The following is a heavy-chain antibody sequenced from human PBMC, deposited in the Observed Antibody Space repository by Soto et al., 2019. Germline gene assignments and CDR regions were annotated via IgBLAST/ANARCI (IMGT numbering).Heavy chain of an antibody. J-gene: IGHJ3*02. Sequence: PGGSLRLSCAASGFTFSSYAMSWVRQAPGKGLEWVSAISGSGGSTYYADSVKGRFTISRDNSKNTLYLQMNSLRAEDTAVYYCAKGGVMVTAITDDAFDIWGQGTMVTVSS. D-gene: IGHD2-21*02. CDR1: GFTFSSYA. V-gene: IGHV3-23*01. CDR2: ISGSGGST. CDR3: AKGGVMVTAITDDAFDI.